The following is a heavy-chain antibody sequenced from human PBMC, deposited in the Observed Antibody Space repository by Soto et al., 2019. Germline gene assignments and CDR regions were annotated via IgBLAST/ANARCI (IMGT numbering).Heavy chain of an antibody. CDR3: AKDKGRYSYGYFDY. CDR1: GFTFDDYT. J-gene: IGHJ4*02. CDR2: ISWDGGST. Sequence: QAGGSLRLSCAASGFTFDDYTMHWVRQAPGKGLEWVSLISWDGGSTYYADSVKGRFTISRDNSKNSLYLKMNSLRTEDTALYYCAKDKGRYSYGYFDYWGQGTLVTVSS. V-gene: IGHV3-43*01. D-gene: IGHD5-18*01.